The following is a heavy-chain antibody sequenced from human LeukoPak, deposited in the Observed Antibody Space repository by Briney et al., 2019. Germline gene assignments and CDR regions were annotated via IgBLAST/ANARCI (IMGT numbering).Heavy chain of an antibody. D-gene: IGHD4-17*01. V-gene: IGHV1-69*13. Sequence: GASVKVSCKASGGTFSSYAISWVRQAPGQGLEWMGGIIPIFGTANYAQKLQGRVTITADESTSTAYMELSSLRSEDTAVYYCARDTIAGDYGDYERGYYFDYWGQGTLVTVSS. J-gene: IGHJ4*02. CDR3: ARDTIAGDYGDYERGYYFDY. CDR2: IIPIFGTA. CDR1: GGTFSSYA.